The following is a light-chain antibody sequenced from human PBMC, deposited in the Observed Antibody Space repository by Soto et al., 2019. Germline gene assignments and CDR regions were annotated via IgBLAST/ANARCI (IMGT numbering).Light chain of an antibody. CDR3: ASFRSGTILV. Sequence: QSALTQPASVSGSAGQSITISCTGTSTDVGGYNYVSWYQQHPGKVPKLIIYEVSNRPSGVTSRFSGSKSGNTASLTISGLLDDDEADYFCASFRSGTILVFGSGTKLTVL. J-gene: IGLJ2*01. CDR1: STDVGGYNY. V-gene: IGLV2-14*01. CDR2: EVS.